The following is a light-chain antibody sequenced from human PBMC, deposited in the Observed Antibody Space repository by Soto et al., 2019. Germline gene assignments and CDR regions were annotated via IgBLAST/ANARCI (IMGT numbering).Light chain of an antibody. J-gene: IGLJ2*01. V-gene: IGLV1-44*01. CDR1: SSKIGSNT. CDR2: SNN. CDR3: AAWEDSLNGHVV. Sequence: QSVLTQPPSASGTPGQRVTISCSGSSSKIGSNTVNWYQQLPGTAPKLLIYSNNQRPSGVPDRFYGSKSGTSASLAISGLRSEDEADYYCAAWEDSLNGHVVFGGGTKLTVL.